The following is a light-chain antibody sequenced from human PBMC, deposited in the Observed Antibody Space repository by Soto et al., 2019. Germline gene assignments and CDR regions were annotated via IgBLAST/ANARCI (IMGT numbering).Light chain of an antibody. CDR3: SSFTGTTTLDV. CDR1: SSDVGGYNY. Sequence: QSALTQPPSASGSLGQSVTFSCTGTSSDVGGYNYVSWYQQHPGKAPKLIIYGVSNRPSGVSNRFSGSKSGNTAFLTISGLQPEDEADYYCSSFTGTTTLDVFGTGTKLTVL. V-gene: IGLV2-14*01. J-gene: IGLJ1*01. CDR2: GVS.